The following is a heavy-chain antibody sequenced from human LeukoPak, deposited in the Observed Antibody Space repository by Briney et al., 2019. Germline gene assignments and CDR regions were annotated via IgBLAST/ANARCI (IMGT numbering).Heavy chain of an antibody. Sequence: AASVKASCKASGGTFSSYAISWVRQAPGQGLEWMGRIIPIFGTANYAQKFQGRVTITTDESTSTAYMELSSLRSEDTAVYYCARDLSLLSDFRFDYWGQGTLVTVSS. V-gene: IGHV1-69*05. CDR3: ARDLSLLSDFRFDY. CDR2: IIPIFGTA. D-gene: IGHD3-10*01. J-gene: IGHJ4*02. CDR1: GGTFSSYA.